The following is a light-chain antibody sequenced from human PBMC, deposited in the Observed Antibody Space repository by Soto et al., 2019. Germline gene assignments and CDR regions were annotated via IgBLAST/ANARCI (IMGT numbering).Light chain of an antibody. Sequence: DMQMTQSPSSLSASVGDRVTITCRASQTLGTYLNWYQQKQGKAPKILISAASTVQNGVPSRFSGGGSGTHFTLTSSSLQPEDSATYYCQQTYGNPYTFGQGTNLEIK. CDR1: QTLGTY. CDR3: QQTYGNPYT. V-gene: IGKV1-39*01. CDR2: AAS. J-gene: IGKJ2*01.